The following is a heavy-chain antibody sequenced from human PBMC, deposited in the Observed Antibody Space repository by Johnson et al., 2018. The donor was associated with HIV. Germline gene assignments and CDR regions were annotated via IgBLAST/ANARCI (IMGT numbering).Heavy chain of an antibody. CDR3: TTDDEAFDI. CDR2: LKSRADGGTT. CDR1: GFPFSNAW. J-gene: IGHJ3*02. Sequence: VQLVESGGGLVKPGGSLRLSCRASGFPFSNAWMNWVRHAPGKGLEWVGRLKSRADGGTTDYAVSVKDRFTILRDDSKNTLYLQMNSLKTEDTAVYYCTTDDEAFDIWGQGTMVTVSS. V-gene: IGHV3-15*01.